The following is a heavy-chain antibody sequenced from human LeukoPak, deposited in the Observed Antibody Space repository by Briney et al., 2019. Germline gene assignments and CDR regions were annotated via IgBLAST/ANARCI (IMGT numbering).Heavy chain of an antibody. CDR1: GFTFSSYG. V-gene: IGHV3-23*01. CDR2: ISGSGGST. CDR3: APLVSSSWFFDY. Sequence: GGSLRLSCAASGFTFSSYGMSWVRQAPGKGLEWVSAISGSGGSTYYAGSVKGRFTISRDNSKNTLYLQMNSLRAEDTAVYYCAPLVSSSWFFDYWGQGTLVTVSS. D-gene: IGHD6-13*01. J-gene: IGHJ4*02.